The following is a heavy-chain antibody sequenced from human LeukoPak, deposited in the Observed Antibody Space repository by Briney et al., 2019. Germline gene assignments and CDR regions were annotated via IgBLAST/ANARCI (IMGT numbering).Heavy chain of an antibody. J-gene: IGHJ4*02. CDR3: ARHGSGRVSWYEGFDY. CDR2: IYYSGST. V-gene: IGHV4-39*07. Sequence: PSETLSLTCTVSGDSITNTIYYWGWIRQPPGKGLEWIGGIYYSGSTYYNPSLRSRVTISLDTSKNQFFLRLSSVTAADTAMYYCARHGSGRVSWYEGFDYWGQGTLVTVSS. CDR1: GDSITNTIYY. D-gene: IGHD6-13*01.